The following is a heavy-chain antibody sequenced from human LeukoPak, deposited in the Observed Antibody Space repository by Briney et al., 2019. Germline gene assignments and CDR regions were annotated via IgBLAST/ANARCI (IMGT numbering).Heavy chain of an antibody. D-gene: IGHD4-23*01. CDR3: ARKDYGGNAFSY. CDR1: GFTFSTYS. Sequence: GGSLRLSCAASGFTFSTYSMNWVRQAPGKGLEWVSFISSSSTYIYYADSMKGRFTISRDNAKNSLYLQMNSLRAEDTAVYYCARKDYGGNAFSYWGQGTLVTVSS. V-gene: IGHV3-21*01. CDR2: ISSSSTYI. J-gene: IGHJ4*02.